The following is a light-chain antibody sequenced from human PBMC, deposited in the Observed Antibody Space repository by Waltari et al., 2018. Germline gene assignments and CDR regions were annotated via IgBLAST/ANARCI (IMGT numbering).Light chain of an antibody. J-gene: IGLJ1*01. CDR2: EVT. CDR3: CSYNDGPYV. Sequence: QSALTQPASVSGSPGQSITISCTGTSSAVGTYTLVSWYQQHPGKAPKLMIYEVTKRPSGVSSRFSASRSGNTASLTISGLQAEDEADYYCCSYNDGPYVFGTGTKVTVL. CDR1: SSAVGTYTL. V-gene: IGLV2-23*02.